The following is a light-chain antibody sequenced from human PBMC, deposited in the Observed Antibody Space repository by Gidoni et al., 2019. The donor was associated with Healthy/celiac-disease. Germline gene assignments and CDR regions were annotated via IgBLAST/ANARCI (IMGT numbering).Light chain of an antibody. CDR2: AAS. V-gene: IGKV1-8*01. CDR1: QGISSY. CDR3: QQYYSYPRT. Sequence: AIRMTQSPSSLSASTGDRVTITCRASQGISSYLAWYQQKPGKAPKLLIYAASPLQSGVPARFSGSGSGTDFTLTISCLQSEDFATYYCQQYYSYPRTVGQGTKVEIK. J-gene: IGKJ1*01.